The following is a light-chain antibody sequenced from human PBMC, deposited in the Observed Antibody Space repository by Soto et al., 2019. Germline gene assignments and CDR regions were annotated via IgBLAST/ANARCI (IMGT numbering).Light chain of an antibody. CDR2: EVN. Sequence: QSVLTQPASVSGSPGQSITISCTGTSTDIGRYDYVSWYQLHPGKAPKLMVFEVNYRPSGVSYRFSCSKSGNTASLTISGLQAEDEADYFCSSYSISTAYLFGTGTKVTVL. J-gene: IGLJ1*01. CDR3: SSYSISTAYL. V-gene: IGLV2-14*01. CDR1: STDIGRYDY.